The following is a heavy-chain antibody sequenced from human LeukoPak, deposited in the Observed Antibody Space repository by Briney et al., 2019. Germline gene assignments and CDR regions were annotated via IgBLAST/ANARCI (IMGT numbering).Heavy chain of an antibody. CDR3: ARDKDSYPLVY. CDR2: INPNSGGT. Sequence: ASVKVSCKASGYIFTGYYLHWVRQAPGQGLEWMGWINPNSGGTNYAQKFQGRVTMTRDTSISTAYMELSRLRSDDTAVYYCARDKDSYPLVYWGQGTLVTVSS. J-gene: IGHJ4*02. CDR1: GYIFTGYY. D-gene: IGHD5-18*01. V-gene: IGHV1-2*02.